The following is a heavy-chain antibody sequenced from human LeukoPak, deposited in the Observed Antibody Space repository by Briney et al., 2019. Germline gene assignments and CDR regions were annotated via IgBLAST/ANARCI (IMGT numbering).Heavy chain of an antibody. CDR2: SIPILGIA. Sequence: ASVKVSCKASGGTFSSYAISWVRQAPGQGLEWMGRSIPILGIANYAQKFQGRVTITADKSTSTAYMELSSLRSEDTAVYYCARDRGAYDSSGYYADNWGQGTLVTVSS. CDR1: GGTFSSYA. J-gene: IGHJ4*02. V-gene: IGHV1-69*04. CDR3: ARDRGAYDSSGYYADN. D-gene: IGHD3-22*01.